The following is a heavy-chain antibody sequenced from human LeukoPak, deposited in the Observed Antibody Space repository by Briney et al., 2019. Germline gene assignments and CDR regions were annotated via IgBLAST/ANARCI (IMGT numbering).Heavy chain of an antibody. J-gene: IGHJ6*02. CDR1: GFTVSSNY. D-gene: IGHD2/OR15-2a*01. CDR2: IYSGGST. Sequence: PGGSLRLSCAASGFTVSSNYMSWVRQAPGKGLEWVSVIYSGGSTYYADSVKGRFTISRDNSKNTLYLQMNSLRAEDTAVYYCASCNRGAPSPMDVWGQGTTVTVSS. V-gene: IGHV3-66*01. CDR3: ASCNRGAPSPMDV.